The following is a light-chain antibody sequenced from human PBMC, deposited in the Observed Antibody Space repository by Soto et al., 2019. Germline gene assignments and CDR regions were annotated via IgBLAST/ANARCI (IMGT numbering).Light chain of an antibody. J-gene: IGKJ4*01. CDR2: GAS. CDR3: QQYGSSPLT. V-gene: IGKV3-20*01. Sequence: EIVLTQSPGTLSLSPGERATLSCRASQIVGSTYLAWYQQKPGQAPRLLIYGASSRATDIPDRFSGSGSRTDFTLTISRLEPEDFAMYYCQQYGSSPLTFGGGTKVDI. CDR1: QIVGSTY.